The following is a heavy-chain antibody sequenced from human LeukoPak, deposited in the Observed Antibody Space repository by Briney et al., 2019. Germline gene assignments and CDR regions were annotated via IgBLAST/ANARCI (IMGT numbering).Heavy chain of an antibody. CDR2: VSGSGGST. CDR1: GFTFSSYA. J-gene: IGHJ4*02. Sequence: GGSLRLSCAASGFTFSSYAMSWVRQAPGKGLEWVSAVSGSGGSTYYADSVKGRFTISRDNSKNTLYLQMNSLRAEDTAVYYCAKDLDCSSTSCYPDYWGQGTLVTVSS. V-gene: IGHV3-23*01. D-gene: IGHD2-2*01. CDR3: AKDLDCSSTSCYPDY.